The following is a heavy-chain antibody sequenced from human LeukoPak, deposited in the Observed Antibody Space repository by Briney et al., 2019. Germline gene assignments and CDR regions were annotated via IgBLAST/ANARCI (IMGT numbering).Heavy chain of an antibody. CDR1: GFTFDDYA. CDR3: AKDAYGGATFFYYMDV. D-gene: IGHD2/OR15-2a*01. J-gene: IGHJ6*03. CDR2: ISWNSGNI. Sequence: AGGSLRLSCAASGFTFDDYAMHWVRHTPGKGLEWVSGISWNSGNIAYADFVGGRFTISRDNAKNSLSLQMNSLSDEDTAVYYCAKDAYGGATFFYYMDVWGKGTTVTVSS. V-gene: IGHV3-9*01.